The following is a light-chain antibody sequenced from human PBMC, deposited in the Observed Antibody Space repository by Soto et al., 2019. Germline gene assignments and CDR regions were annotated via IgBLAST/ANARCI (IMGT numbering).Light chain of an antibody. CDR2: DVS. V-gene: IGLV2-14*01. CDR1: RREVGGYNY. CDR3: SSYTSSSTFYV. J-gene: IGLJ1*01. Sequence: QSVLTQPASVSGSPGQSITISCTGARREVGGYNYVSWYQQHPGKAPKLMIYDVSNRPSGVSNRFSGSKSGNTASLTISGLQAEDEADYYCSSYTSSSTFYVFGTGTKVTVL.